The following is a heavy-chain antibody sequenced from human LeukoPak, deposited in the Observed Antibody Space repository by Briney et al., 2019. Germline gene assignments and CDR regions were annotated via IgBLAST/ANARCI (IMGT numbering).Heavy chain of an antibody. CDR3: ARSGYSLVIAFDI. CDR1: GFTIGSHF. D-gene: IGHD5-18*01. Sequence: GGSLRLSCAVSGFTIGSHFMGWVRQAPGKGLEWVANIKQDGSEKYYVDSVKGRFTISRDNAKNSLYLQMNSLRAEDTAVYYCARSGYSLVIAFDIWGQGTMVTVSS. J-gene: IGHJ3*02. V-gene: IGHV3-7*01. CDR2: IKQDGSEK.